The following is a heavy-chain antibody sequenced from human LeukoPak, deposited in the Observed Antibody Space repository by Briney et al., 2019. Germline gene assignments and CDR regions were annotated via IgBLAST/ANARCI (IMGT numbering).Heavy chain of an antibody. CDR1: GYTFTSYD. J-gene: IGHJ3*02. V-gene: IGHV1-8*03. CDR3: AREWSGRNAFDI. Sequence: ASVKVSCKASGYTFTSYDINWVRQATGQGLEWMGWMNPNSGNTGYAQKFQGRVTITRNTSISTAYMELNSLRAEDTAVYYCAREWSGRNAFDIWGQGTMVTVSS. D-gene: IGHD2-15*01. CDR2: MNPNSGNT.